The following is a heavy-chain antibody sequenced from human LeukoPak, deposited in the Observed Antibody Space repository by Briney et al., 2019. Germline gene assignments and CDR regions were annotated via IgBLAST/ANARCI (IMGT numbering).Heavy chain of an antibody. J-gene: IGHJ6*04. V-gene: IGHV3-48*04. CDR3: AELGITMIGGV. CDR2: ISSSGSTI. Sequence: GGSLRLSCAASGFTFSSYWMSWVRQAPGKGLEWVSYISSSGSTIYYADSVKGRFTISRDNAKNSLYLQMNSLRAEDAAVYYCAELGITMIGGVWGKGTTVTISS. CDR1: GFTFSSYW. D-gene: IGHD3-10*02.